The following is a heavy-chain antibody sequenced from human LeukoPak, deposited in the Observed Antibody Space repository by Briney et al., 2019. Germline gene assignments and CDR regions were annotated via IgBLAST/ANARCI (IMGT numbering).Heavy chain of an antibody. CDR3: ARDSLAAAFDY. CDR2: IWYDGSNK. D-gene: IGHD2-15*01. V-gene: IGHV3-33*01. CDR1: GFTFSSYC. Sequence: GGSLRLSCAASGFTFSSYCMHWVRQAPGKGLEWVAVIWYDGSNKYYADSVKGRFTISRDNSKNTLYLQMNSLRAEDTAVYYCARDSLAAAFDYWGQGTLVTVPS. J-gene: IGHJ4*02.